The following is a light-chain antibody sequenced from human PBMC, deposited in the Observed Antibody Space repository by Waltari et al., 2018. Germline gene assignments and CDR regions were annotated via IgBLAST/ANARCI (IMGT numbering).Light chain of an antibody. Sequence: DLVMTQSPDPLAVSLDKRATINCKCSQSVLSNSNNPNYLGWYQQKPGQPPNLLISWASTRQSGVTDRFSGSGSGTYFTLTISSLQAEDEAVYYCQQCYSFPYTFGQGTKLEIK. CDR3: QQCYSFPYT. V-gene: IGKV4-1*01. CDR2: WAS. CDR1: QSVLSNSNNPNY. J-gene: IGKJ2*01.